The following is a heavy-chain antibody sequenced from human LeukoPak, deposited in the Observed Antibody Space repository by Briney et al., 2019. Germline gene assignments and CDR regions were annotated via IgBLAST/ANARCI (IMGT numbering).Heavy chain of an antibody. CDR2: IYYSGST. Sequence: SETLSLTCTVSGVSISTYYWSWIRQPPGKGLEWIGYIYYSGSTNYSPSLKSRVTISVDPSKNQFSLKLSSVTAADTAVYYCARVLLWIGELSAFDIWGQGTMVTVSS. J-gene: IGHJ3*02. CDR3: ARVLLWIGELSAFDI. V-gene: IGHV4-59*01. CDR1: GVSISTYY. D-gene: IGHD3-10*01.